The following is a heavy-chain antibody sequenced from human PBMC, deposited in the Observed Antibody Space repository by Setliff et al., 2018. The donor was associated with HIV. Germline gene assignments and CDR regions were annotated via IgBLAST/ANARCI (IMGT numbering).Heavy chain of an antibody. Sequence: PSETLSLTCAVYGGSFSDYYWSWIRQPPGKGLEWIGEVNHSGSTNYNPSLKRRVTISVDTSKNQFSLKLSSVTAADTAVYYCAGRRSSGWYHYFDYWGQGPLVTVSS. CDR2: VNHSGST. V-gene: IGHV4-34*01. J-gene: IGHJ4*02. CDR1: GGSFSDYY. CDR3: AGRRSSGWYHYFDY. D-gene: IGHD6-19*01.